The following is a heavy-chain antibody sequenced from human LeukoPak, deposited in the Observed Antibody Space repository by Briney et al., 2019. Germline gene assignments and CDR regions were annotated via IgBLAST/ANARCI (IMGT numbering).Heavy chain of an antibody. CDR2: IIRVLRST. Sequence: GGSLRLSCAASRVTISNYWMHSVRQAPGKGLVWVSRIIRVLRSTNYADSVKGRFTISRDNAKNTVFLQMYSLRAHGTAVYYGASVAPVTTYDFDYWAQGTLVTVSS. CDR3: ASVAPVTTYDFDY. V-gene: IGHV3-74*01. D-gene: IGHD4-17*01. CDR1: RVTISNYW. J-gene: IGHJ4*02.